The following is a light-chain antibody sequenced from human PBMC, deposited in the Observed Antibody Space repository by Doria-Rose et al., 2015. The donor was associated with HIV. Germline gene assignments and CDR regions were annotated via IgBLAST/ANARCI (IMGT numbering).Light chain of an antibody. CDR2: AAS. CDR1: HGISTS. CDR3: QQPSSFPYT. V-gene: IGKV1-9*01. J-gene: IGKJ2*01. Sequence: TQSPSSPSTAVVDIASITCPDSHGISTSLAWYQHRPGTATQRLIYAASTLQSGVPSRFSGSGSGTEFTLATSSLQPEDFATYYCQQPSSFPYTFGQGTKLEI.